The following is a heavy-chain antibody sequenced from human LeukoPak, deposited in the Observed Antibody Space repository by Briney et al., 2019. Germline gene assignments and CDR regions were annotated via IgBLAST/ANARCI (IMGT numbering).Heavy chain of an antibody. D-gene: IGHD3-10*01. J-gene: IGHJ4*02. CDR3: AGGGGYYGSESYWTPSDY. V-gene: IGHV4-61*02. CDR2: IYSSGIT. Sequence: SETLSLTCTVSGGSISSDTYYWSWIRQPAGKGLEWIGRIYSSGITNYNPSLKSRVTISVDTSKNQFSLRLSSVTAADTAVYYCAGGGGYYGSESYWTPSDYWGQGTLVTVSS. CDR1: GGSISSDTYY.